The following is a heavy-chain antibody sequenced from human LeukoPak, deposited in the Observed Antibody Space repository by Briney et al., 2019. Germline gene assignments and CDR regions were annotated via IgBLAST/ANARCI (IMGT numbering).Heavy chain of an antibody. CDR2: ISYDGSNK. CDR3: AKDRGQVTTRYYYYGMDV. Sequence: GGSLRLSCAASGFTFSSYGMHWVRQAPGKGLEWAAVISYDGSNKYYADPVKGRFTISRDNSKNTLYLQMNSLRAEDTAVYYCAKDRGQVTTRYYYYGMDVWGQGTTVTVSS. CDR1: GFTFSSYG. D-gene: IGHD4-17*01. J-gene: IGHJ6*02. V-gene: IGHV3-30*18.